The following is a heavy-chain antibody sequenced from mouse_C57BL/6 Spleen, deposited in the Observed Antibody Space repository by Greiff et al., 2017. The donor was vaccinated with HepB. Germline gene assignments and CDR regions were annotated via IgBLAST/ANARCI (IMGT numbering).Heavy chain of an antibody. Sequence: VQLQQPGAELVKPGASVKLSCKASGYTFTSYWMHWVKQRPGQGLEWIGMIHPNSGSTNYNEKFKSKATLTVDKSSRTAYMQLSSLTSEDSAVYYCARSELTGNDYWGQGTTLTVSS. CDR2: IHPNSGST. D-gene: IGHD4-1*01. J-gene: IGHJ2*01. CDR1: GYTFTSYW. CDR3: ARSELTGNDY. V-gene: IGHV1-64*01.